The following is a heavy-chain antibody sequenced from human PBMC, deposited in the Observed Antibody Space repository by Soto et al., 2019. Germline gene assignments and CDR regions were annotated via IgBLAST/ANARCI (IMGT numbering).Heavy chain of an antibody. D-gene: IGHD5-12*01. J-gene: IGHJ6*02. CDR3: SADRPDIGVGWWV. CDR2: IVVASGQT. CDR1: CSGFIRSG. Sequence: SVEVSCKASCSGFIRSGIQWVRQAHGQRLEWIGWIVVASGQTNYAQNFRGRVAITRDTSTATAYIELTGLTSEDTAVYFCSADRPDIGVGWWVWGQGTKVTVYS. V-gene: IGHV1-58*02.